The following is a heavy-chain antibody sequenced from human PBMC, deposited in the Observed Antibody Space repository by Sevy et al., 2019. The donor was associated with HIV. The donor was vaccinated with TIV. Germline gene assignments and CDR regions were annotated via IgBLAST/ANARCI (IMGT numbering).Heavy chain of an antibody. CDR2: IGTAGNT. V-gene: IGHV3-13*01. Sequence: GGSLRLSCAASGFTLSNYDMHWVRHSTGKGLEWVSAIGTAGNTFYADSVRGRFTIFREDSKSSLYLQMNSLRAEDTAVYYCARDADYYDSKQRDYYYYYYGMDVWGQGTTVTVSS. CDR3: ARDADYYDSKQRDYYYYYYGMDV. J-gene: IGHJ6*02. CDR1: GFTLSNYD. D-gene: IGHD3-22*01.